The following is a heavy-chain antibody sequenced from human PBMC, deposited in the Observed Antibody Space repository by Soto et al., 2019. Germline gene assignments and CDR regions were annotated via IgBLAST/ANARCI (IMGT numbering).Heavy chain of an antibody. CDR2: ISYDGSNK. D-gene: IGHD6-19*01. J-gene: IGHJ4*02. CDR3: AKDLAVARTPHQEEDY. Sequence: QVQLVESGGGVVQPGRSLRLSCAASGFTFSSYGMHWVRQAPGKGLEWVAVISYDGSNKYYADSVKGRFTISRDNSKNTPYLQMNSLRAEDTAVYYCAKDLAVARTPHQEEDYWGQGTLVTVSS. CDR1: GFTFSSYG. V-gene: IGHV3-30*18.